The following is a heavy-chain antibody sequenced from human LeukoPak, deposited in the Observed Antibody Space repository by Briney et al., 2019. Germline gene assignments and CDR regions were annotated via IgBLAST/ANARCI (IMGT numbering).Heavy chain of an antibody. CDR2: FSGSGGST. Sequence: GGSLRLSCAASGFTFSRRGMSGPRHAPGKGLQCVSAFSGSGGSTYYADSVKGRFTLSRDNSQNTLYLQMNSMRAEDTAVYYCGKDPAARSYPRATFDIWGQGTMVTVSS. CDR1: GFTFSRRG. D-gene: IGHD6-13*01. CDR3: GKDPAARSYPRATFDI. V-gene: IGHV3-23*01. J-gene: IGHJ3*02.